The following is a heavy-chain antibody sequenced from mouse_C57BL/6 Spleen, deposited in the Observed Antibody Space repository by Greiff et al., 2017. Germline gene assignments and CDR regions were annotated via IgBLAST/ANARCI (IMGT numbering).Heavy chain of an antibody. V-gene: IGHV3-6*01. D-gene: IGHD2-3*01. CDR3: ARKVYDGHFDY. CDR1: GYSITSGYY. J-gene: IGHJ2*01. Sequence: VQLQQSGPGLVKPSQSLSLTCSVTGYSITSGYYWNWIRQFPGNKLEWMGYISYDGSNNYNPSLKNRISITRDTSKNQFFLKLNSVTTEATATYYCARKVYDGHFDYWGQGTTLTVSS. CDR2: ISYDGSN.